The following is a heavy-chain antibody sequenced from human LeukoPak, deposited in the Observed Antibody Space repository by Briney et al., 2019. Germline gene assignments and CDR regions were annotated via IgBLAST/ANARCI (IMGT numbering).Heavy chain of an antibody. V-gene: IGHV1-18*01. CDR2: ISAYNGNT. CDR3: ARVLKGHYYMDV. Sequence: ASVKVSCKASGYSFTSYGISWVRQAPGQGLEWMGWISAYNGNTNYAQKLQGRVTMTTDTSTSTAYMELRSLRSDDTAVYYCARVLKGHYYMDVWGKGTTVTISS. CDR1: GYSFTSYG. J-gene: IGHJ6*03.